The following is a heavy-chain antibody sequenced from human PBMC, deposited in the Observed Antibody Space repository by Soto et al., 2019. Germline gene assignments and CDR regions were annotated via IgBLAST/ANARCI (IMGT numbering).Heavy chain of an antibody. Sequence: QDQLVQSGAEVKKPGSSVKVSCKASGGTFSSHTFSWVRQAPGQGLEWMGRIIPALGTATYAQKFQGRVTITADESATTVYMELNSLRSEDTAVYYCARPDFGDYWYFDLWGRGTPVTDSS. CDR3: ARPDFGDYWYFDL. J-gene: IGHJ2*01. CDR1: GGTFSSHT. CDR2: IIPALGTA. D-gene: IGHD4-17*01. V-gene: IGHV1-69*08.